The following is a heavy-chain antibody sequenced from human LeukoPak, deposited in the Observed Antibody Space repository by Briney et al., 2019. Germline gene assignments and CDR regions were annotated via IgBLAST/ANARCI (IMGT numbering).Heavy chain of an antibody. CDR2: IYHSGTT. Sequence: SETLSPTCTVSGYSITTAYYWGWIRQPPGKGLEWIGSIYHSGTTYYNASLKSRVTISIDTSKNQFSLNLSSVTAADTAVYYCARADAGYWGQGTLVTVSS. CDR1: GYSITTAYY. D-gene: IGHD6-13*01. CDR3: ARADAGY. V-gene: IGHV4-38-2*02. J-gene: IGHJ4*02.